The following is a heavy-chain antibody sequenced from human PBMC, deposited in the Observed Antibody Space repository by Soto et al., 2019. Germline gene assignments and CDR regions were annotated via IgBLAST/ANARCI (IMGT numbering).Heavy chain of an antibody. V-gene: IGHV3-30-3*01. CDR3: ASDHLRYYYDSSGIAHN. D-gene: IGHD3-22*01. CDR1: GFTFSSYA. J-gene: IGHJ3*02. Sequence: AGGSLRLSCAASGFTFSSYAMHWVRQAPGKGLEWVAVISYDGSNKYYADSVKGRFTISRDNSKNTLYLQMNSLRAEDTAVYYCASDHLRYYYDSSGIAHNWGQGTMVTVSS. CDR2: ISYDGSNK.